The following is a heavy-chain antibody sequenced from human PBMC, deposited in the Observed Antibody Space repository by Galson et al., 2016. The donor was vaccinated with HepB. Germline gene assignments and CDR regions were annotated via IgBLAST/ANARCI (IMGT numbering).Heavy chain of an antibody. CDR1: GFTFSSYV. J-gene: IGHJ4*02. CDR2: ISGSDGST. D-gene: IGHD6-19*01. CDR3: AKGRYSNGWYESPDY. Sequence: SLRLSCAASGFTFSSYVMSWVRQAPGKGLQWVSGISGSDGSTSYADSVKGRFTISRDNFKNTLYLQMNSLRAEDTAVYYCAKGRYSNGWYESPDYWGQGTLVTVSS. V-gene: IGHV3-23*01.